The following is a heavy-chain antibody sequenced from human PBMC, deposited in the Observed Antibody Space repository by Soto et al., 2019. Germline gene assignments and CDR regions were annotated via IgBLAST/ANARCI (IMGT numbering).Heavy chain of an antibody. Sequence: GGSLRLSCVASGFTFSSYGMHWVRQAPGKGLEWVAVIWYDASNKYYADSVKGRFTISRDNTKNTMYLQMNSLRAEDTAVYYCARDPIGPGIFDYWGQGTLVTVSS. CDR2: IWYDASNK. J-gene: IGHJ4*02. V-gene: IGHV3-33*01. CDR1: GFTFSSYG. CDR3: ARDPIGPGIFDY. D-gene: IGHD1-26*01.